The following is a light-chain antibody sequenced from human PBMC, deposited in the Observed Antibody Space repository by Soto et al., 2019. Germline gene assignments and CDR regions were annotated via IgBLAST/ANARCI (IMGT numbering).Light chain of an antibody. CDR3: QQRNVWPPIT. V-gene: IGKV3-11*01. CDR2: DAS. CDR1: QSIRTS. J-gene: IGKJ5*01. Sequence: EIVLTQSPGPLSLSPGERATLSCRASQSIRTSLAWYQQKPGQAPRLVIFDASNRANGVPARFGGSGSGTDFTLTINSLEPEDFAVYYCQQRNVWPPITFGQGTRLEIK.